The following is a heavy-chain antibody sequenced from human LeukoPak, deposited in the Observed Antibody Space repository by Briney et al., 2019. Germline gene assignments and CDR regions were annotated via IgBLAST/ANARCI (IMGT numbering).Heavy chain of an antibody. CDR3: ASYDSSSASGY. Sequence: SETLSLTCAVYGGSFSGYYWSWIRQPPGKGLEWIGEINHSGSTNYNPSLKSRVTISVDTSKNQFSLKLSSVTAADTAVYYCASYDSSSASGYWGQGTLVTVSS. D-gene: IGHD3-22*01. CDR1: GGSFSGYY. J-gene: IGHJ4*02. CDR2: INHSGST. V-gene: IGHV4-34*01.